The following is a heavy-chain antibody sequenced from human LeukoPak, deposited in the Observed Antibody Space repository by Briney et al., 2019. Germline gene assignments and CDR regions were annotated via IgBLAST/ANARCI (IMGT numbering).Heavy chain of an antibody. Sequence: GGSLRLSCAASGFTFSSYAMTWVRQAPGKGLEWVSSVSGSGGSTSYADSVKGRFTISRDNSMNTLFLQMNSLRPEDTAVYYCAKGGIQLRYYLDYWGQGTLVTVSS. CDR2: VSGSGGST. D-gene: IGHD5-18*01. J-gene: IGHJ4*02. CDR1: GFTFSSYA. V-gene: IGHV3-23*01. CDR3: AKGGIQLRYYLDY.